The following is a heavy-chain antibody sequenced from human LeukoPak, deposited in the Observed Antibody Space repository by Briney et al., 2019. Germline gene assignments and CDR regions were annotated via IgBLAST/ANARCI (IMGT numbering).Heavy chain of an antibody. CDR1: GGSISSGGYY. J-gene: IGHJ4*02. V-gene: IGHV4-30-2*01. CDR2: IYHSGST. CDR3: ARTTSGHDY. Sequence: PSETLSLTCTVSGGSISSGGYYWSWIRQPPGKGLEWIGYIYHSGSTYYNPSLKSRVTISVDRSKNQFSLKLNSVTAADTAVYYCARTTSGHDYWGQGTLVTVSS. D-gene: IGHD1-1*01.